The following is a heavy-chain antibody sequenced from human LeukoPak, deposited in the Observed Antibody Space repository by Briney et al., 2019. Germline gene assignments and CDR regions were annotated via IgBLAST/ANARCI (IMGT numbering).Heavy chain of an antibody. V-gene: IGHV3-23*01. CDR1: GFTFSSYA. D-gene: IGHD1-1*01. J-gene: IGHJ4*02. CDR2: ISPDGSNT. Sequence: GGSLRLSCVASGFTFSSYAMGWVRQAAGRGPVWVSGISPDGSNTRYADSVKGRFTISRDNAKNTLYLQMNSLRAEDTAVYYCAKNWNDEYWGQGTLVTVSS. CDR3: AKNWNDEY.